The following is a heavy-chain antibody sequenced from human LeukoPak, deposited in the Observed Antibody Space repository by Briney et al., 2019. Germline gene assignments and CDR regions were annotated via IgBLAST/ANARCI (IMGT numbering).Heavy chain of an antibody. D-gene: IGHD3-22*01. J-gene: IGHJ4*02. Sequence: SETLSLTCTVSGGSISSSSYYWGWIRQPPGKGLEWIGSIYYSGSTYYNPSLKSRVTISVDTSKNQFSLKLSSVTAADTAVYYCARDTYYYDSSGYSILDSWGQGTLVTVSS. CDR2: IYYSGST. V-gene: IGHV4-39*02. CDR3: ARDTYYYDSSGYSILDS. CDR1: GGSISSSSYY.